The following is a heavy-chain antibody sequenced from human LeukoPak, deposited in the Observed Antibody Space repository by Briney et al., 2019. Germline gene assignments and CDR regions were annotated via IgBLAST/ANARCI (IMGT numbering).Heavy chain of an antibody. J-gene: IGHJ4*02. D-gene: IGHD6-13*01. CDR3: AKVLRIAGVWVYY. CDR2: ISGSGGST. Sequence: PGDSLRLSCAASGFTFSSYAMSWVRQAPGMGRDWVSAISGSGGSTYYADSVKGRFTISRDNSKNTLYLQMNSLRAEDTAVYYCAKVLRIAGVWVYYWGQGTLVT. CDR1: GFTFSSYA. V-gene: IGHV3-23*01.